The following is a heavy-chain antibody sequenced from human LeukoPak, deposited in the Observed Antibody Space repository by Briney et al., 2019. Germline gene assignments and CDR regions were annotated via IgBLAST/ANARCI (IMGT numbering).Heavy chain of an antibody. J-gene: IGHJ6*02. D-gene: IGHD2-2*01. CDR1: GYTFTSYG. Sequence: ASVTVSCKASGYTFTSYGISWVRQAPGQGLEWMGWISAYNGNTNYAQKLQGRVTMTTDTSTSTAYMELRSLRSDDTAVYYCARVPCSSTSCYFLGEDYYYGMDVWGQGTTVTVSS. CDR3: ARVPCSSTSCYFLGEDYYYGMDV. V-gene: IGHV1-18*01. CDR2: ISAYNGNT.